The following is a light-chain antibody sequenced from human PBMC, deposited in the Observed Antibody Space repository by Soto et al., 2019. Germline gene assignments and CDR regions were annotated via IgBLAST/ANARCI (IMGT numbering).Light chain of an antibody. CDR3: QQCNHWSLT. Sequence: EIVMTQSPATLSVSPGERATLSCRASQSVNSNLAWYQQKPGQAPRLLIYDASTRATGIPARFSGSGSGTEFTLTISSLQSEDSAIYRSQQCNHWSLTCGPGTKVDIK. CDR2: DAS. CDR1: QSVNSN. J-gene: IGKJ3*01. V-gene: IGKV3-15*01.